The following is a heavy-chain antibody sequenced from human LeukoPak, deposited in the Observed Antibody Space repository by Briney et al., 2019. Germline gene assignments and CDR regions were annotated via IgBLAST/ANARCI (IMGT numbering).Heavy chain of an antibody. V-gene: IGHV3-48*01. Sequence: GGSLRLACAASGFTFSHHNMNWVRQVPGKGLESVSYISSSGNTIYYADSVKGRFTISRDNAHGSLYLQMNSLRAEDTAVYYCARARLTDYVWGRRTFDIWGQGTMVTISS. D-gene: IGHD3-16*01. CDR2: ISSSGNTI. J-gene: IGHJ3*02. CDR1: GFTFSHHN. CDR3: ARARLTDYVWGRRTFDI.